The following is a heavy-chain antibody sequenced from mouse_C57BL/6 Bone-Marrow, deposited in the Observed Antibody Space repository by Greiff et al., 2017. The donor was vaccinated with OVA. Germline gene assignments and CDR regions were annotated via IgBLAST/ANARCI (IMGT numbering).Heavy chain of an antibody. Sequence: VQLQQPGAELVKPGASVKVSCKASGYTFTSYWMHWVKQRTGQGLEWIGEIYPRSGNTYYNEKFKGKATLTADKSSSTAYMELRSLTSEDSAVYFCARERTRDWYFDVWGTGTTVTVSS. V-gene: IGHV1-81*01. CDR3: ARERTRDWYFDV. J-gene: IGHJ1*03. CDR2: IYPRSGNT. CDR1: GYTFTSYW.